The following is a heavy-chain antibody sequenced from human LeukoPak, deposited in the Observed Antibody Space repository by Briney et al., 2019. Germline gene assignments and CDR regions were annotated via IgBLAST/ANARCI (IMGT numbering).Heavy chain of an antibody. V-gene: IGHV1-18*01. CDR1: GYTFTSYG. CDR2: ISAYNGNT. D-gene: IGHD3-22*01. CDR3: ARGAHYYDSSGYYWFDY. J-gene: IGHJ4*02. Sequence: ASVKVSCKASGYTFTSYGISWVRQAPGQGLEWMGWISAYNGNTNYAQKLQGRVSMTTDTSTSTAYMELRRLRSDDTAVYYCARGAHYYDSSGYYWFDYWGQGTLVTVSS.